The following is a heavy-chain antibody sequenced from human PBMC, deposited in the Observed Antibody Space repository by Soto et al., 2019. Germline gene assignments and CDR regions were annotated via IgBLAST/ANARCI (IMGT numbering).Heavy chain of an antibody. Sequence: EVELLESGGGLVQPGGSLRLSCVASRFTFTSYAMSWVRQAPGKGLDWVAAISASGGATIHADSVKGRLAISRDNSKNTLYLQMNSLRAEDTAVYYCAKDVEGGSLFRGAFDYWGQGTQVTVSS. J-gene: IGHJ4*02. CDR3: AKDVEGGSLFRGAFDY. CDR2: ISASGGAT. V-gene: IGHV3-23*01. D-gene: IGHD1-26*01. CDR1: RFTFTSYA.